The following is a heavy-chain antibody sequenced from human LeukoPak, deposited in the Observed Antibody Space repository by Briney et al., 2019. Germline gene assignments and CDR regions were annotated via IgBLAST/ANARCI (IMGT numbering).Heavy chain of an antibody. CDR2: IKQDGSEK. J-gene: IGHJ5*02. CDR1: GFTFSSYW. V-gene: IGHV3-7*05. Sequence: GGSLRLSCAASGFTFSSYWMSWVRQAPGKGLEWLANIKQDGSEKDYVDSVKGRFTISRDNAKNLLYLQMNSLRAEDTAVYYCARILKGNRYWFDPWGQGTLVTVSS. D-gene: IGHD3-9*01. CDR3: ARILKGNRYWFDP.